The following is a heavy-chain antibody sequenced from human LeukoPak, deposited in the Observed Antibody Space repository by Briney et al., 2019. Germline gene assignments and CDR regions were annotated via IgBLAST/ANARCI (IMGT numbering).Heavy chain of an antibody. Sequence: ASVKVSCKASGYTFTSYGISWVRQAPGQGLEWMGWTSAYNGNTNYAQKLQGRVTMTTDTSTSTAYMELRSLRSDDTAVYYCARWQLATYYYYGMDVWGQGTTVTASS. CDR1: GYTFTSYG. V-gene: IGHV1-18*01. J-gene: IGHJ6*02. D-gene: IGHD6-6*01. CDR3: ARWQLATYYYYGMDV. CDR2: TSAYNGNT.